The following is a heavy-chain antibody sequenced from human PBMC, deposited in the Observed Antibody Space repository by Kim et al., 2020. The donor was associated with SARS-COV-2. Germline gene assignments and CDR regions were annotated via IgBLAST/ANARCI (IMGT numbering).Heavy chain of an antibody. V-gene: IGHV3-7*01. D-gene: IGHD6-19*01. CDR3: ARDGDLYSSGKDAFDI. Sequence: GGSLRLACAASGFTFSSYWMTWVRQAPGKGLEWVANIKQDGNQKYYVDSVKGRFTISRDNAKNSLYLQMNCLRAEDTAVYYCARDGDLYSSGKDAFDIWG. J-gene: IGHJ3*02. CDR2: IKQDGNQK. CDR1: GFTFSSYW.